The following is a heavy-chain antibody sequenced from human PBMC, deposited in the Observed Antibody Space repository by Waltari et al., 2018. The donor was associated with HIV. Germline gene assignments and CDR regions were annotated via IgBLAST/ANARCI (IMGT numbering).Heavy chain of an antibody. CDR2: IFCSGTA. V-gene: IGHV4-39*01. D-gene: IGHD3-16*01. J-gene: IGHJ4*02. CDR3: ARLRFHSLYYFDA. CDR1: GASISSCSYY. Sequence: QLHLQESGPGLVKPSETLSLPCSFSGASISSCSYYWAWIRQPPGKGLEWIGAIFCSGTAYYIPSVKSRVSASLDASKNELSLKLTSVTATDTALYYCARLRFHSLYYFDAWGPGILVTVSS.